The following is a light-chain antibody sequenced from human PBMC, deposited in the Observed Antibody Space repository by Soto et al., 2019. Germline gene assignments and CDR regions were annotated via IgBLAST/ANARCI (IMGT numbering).Light chain of an antibody. V-gene: IGKV3-15*01. CDR3: QQYNKGPVT. CDR1: QSLSSD. J-gene: IGKJ1*01. Sequence: EIVMTQSPATLSVSPGERATLSCRASQSLSSDLAWYQQKPGQAPRLLIHGASTRATGIPARFSGSGSGTEFTLTISSLQSEDFAVYYCQQYNKGPVTFGQGTKVDIK. CDR2: GAS.